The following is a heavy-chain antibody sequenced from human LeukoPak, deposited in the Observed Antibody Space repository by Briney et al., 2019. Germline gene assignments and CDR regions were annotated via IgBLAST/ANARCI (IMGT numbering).Heavy chain of an antibody. J-gene: IGHJ4*02. CDR1: GGSISSGGYY. D-gene: IGHD6-6*01. CDR3: ARSSGSSSSKRDFDY. CDR2: IYYSGST. Sequence: SQTLSLTCTVSGGSISSGGYYWSWIRQHPGKGLEWIGCIYYSGSTYYNPSLKSRVTISVDTSKNQFSLKLSSVTAADTAVYYCARSSGSSSSKRDFDYWGQGTLVTVSS. V-gene: IGHV4-31*03.